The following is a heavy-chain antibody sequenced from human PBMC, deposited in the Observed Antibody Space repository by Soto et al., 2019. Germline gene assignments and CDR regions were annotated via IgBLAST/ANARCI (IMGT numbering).Heavy chain of an antibody. CDR1: GYDFSSYG. CDR3: LRDPQRNDY. D-gene: IGHD2-2*01. V-gene: IGHV1-18*04. CDR2: ISASNGNR. Sequence: QVQLVQSGAEVKKPGASVKVSCKASGYDFSSYGISWVRQAPGQGLEWMGWISASNGNRDYAQQFQGRVTMTSDTSRTTAYMELRSLRSDDTAVYYCLRDPQRNDYWGQGTLVNVS. J-gene: IGHJ4*02.